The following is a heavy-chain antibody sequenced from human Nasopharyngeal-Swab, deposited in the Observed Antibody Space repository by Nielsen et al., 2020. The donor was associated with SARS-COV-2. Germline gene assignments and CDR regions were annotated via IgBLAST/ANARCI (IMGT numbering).Heavy chain of an antibody. Sequence: WARQAPGQGLVWMGGIIPIFGTANYAQKFQGRVTITADESTSTAYMELSSLRSEDTAVYYCARDEDCGGDCYKGEWTLGDYWGQGTLVTVS. J-gene: IGHJ4*02. CDR2: IIPIFGTA. D-gene: IGHD2-21*01. CDR3: ARDEDCGGDCYKGEWTLGDY. V-gene: IGHV1-69*01.